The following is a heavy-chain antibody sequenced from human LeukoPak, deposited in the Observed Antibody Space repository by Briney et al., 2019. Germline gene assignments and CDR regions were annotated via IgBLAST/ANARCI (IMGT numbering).Heavy chain of an antibody. J-gene: IGHJ4*02. CDR1: GFSFSNYS. D-gene: IGHD3-10*01. Sequence: GGSLRLSRAASGFSFSNYSMTWVRQAPGKGLEWVSSISSSSRYIYYSDSVKGRFTISRDNAKSSLFLQMNRLGAEDTAVYYCERSLDYYGSGRFDYWGQGTLLSVSS. V-gene: IGHV3-21*01. CDR3: ERSLDYYGSGRFDY. CDR2: ISSSSRYI.